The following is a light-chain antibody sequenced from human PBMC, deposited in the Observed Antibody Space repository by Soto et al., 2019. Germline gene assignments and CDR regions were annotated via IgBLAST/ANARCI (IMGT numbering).Light chain of an antibody. V-gene: IGLV1-40*01. J-gene: IGLJ3*02. CDR2: GNS. CDR1: SSNIGAGYD. CDR3: QSYDSSLSGWV. Sequence: SVLTQPPSVSGAPRQRVTISCTGSSSNIGAGYDVHWYQQLPGTAPKLLIYGNSNRPSGVPDRFSGSKSGTSASLAITGLQAADEADYYCQSYDSSLSGWVFGGGTKLTVL.